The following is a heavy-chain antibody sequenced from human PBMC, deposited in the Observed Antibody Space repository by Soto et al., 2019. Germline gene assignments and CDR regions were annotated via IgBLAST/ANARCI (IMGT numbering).Heavy chain of an antibody. J-gene: IGHJ3*02. D-gene: IGHD5-18*01. CDR1: GGSISSYY. CDR3: ASDYRYRYGYDRAFQI. Sequence: QVQLQESGPGLVKPSETLSLTCTVSGGSISSYYWSWIRQPPGKGLEWIGYIYYSGSTNYNPSLKSRVTISVDTSKNQFSLKLSSVTAADTAVYYCASDYRYRYGYDRAFQIWGQGTMVTVSS. CDR2: IYYSGST. V-gene: IGHV4-59*01.